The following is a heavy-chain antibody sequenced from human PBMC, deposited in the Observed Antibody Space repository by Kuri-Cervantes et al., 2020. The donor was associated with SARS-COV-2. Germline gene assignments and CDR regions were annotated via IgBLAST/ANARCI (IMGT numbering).Heavy chain of an antibody. J-gene: IGHJ4*01. D-gene: IGHD4-17*01. CDR2: IYNSGST. CDR3: ARGINDYADYGLDY. CDR1: GVSISSQY. Sequence: GSLRLSCTVSGVSISSQYWSWIRQFPGKGLEYIAYIYNSGSTNYNPSLKSRVTTSADTSKNQFSLRLSSVTAADTAVYYCARGINDYADYGLDYWGQGTLVTVSS. V-gene: IGHV4-59*11.